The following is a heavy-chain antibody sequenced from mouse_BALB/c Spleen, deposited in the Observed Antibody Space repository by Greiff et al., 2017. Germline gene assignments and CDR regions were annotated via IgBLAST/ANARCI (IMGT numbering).Heavy chain of an antibody. CDR1: GYAFSSYW. CDR2: IYPGDGDT. Sequence: QVHVKQSGAELVRPGSSVKISCKASGYAFSSYWMNWVKQRPGQGLEWIGQIYPGDGDTNYNGKFKGKATLTADKSSSTAYMQLSSLTSEDSAVYYCARPNHLDYWGQGTTLTVSS. CDR3: ARPNHLDY. D-gene: IGHD4-1*01. J-gene: IGHJ2*01. V-gene: IGHV1-80*01.